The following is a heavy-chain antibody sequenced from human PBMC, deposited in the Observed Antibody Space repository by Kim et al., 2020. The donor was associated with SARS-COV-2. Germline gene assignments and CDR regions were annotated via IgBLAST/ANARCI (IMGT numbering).Heavy chain of an antibody. D-gene: IGHD3-10*01. J-gene: IGHJ6*02. V-gene: IGHV4-34*01. CDR3: ARGRVRPGSHYYGMDV. CDR2: INHSGST. CDR1: GGSFSGYY. Sequence: SETLSLTCAVYGGSFSGYYWSWIRQPPGKGLEWIGEINHSGSTNYNPSLKSRVTISIDTSKNQFSLKLSSVTAADTAVYYCARGRVRPGSHYYGMDVWGQGTTVTVSS.